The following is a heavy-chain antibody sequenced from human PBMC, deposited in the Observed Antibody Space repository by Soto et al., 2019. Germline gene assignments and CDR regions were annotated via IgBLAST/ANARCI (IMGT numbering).Heavy chain of an antibody. CDR2: LYIGGGT. J-gene: IGHJ4*02. D-gene: IGHD2-15*01. CDR3: SREVVAGDF. Sequence: EVQLVESGGGLVQPGGSLRLSCAASGFTVSSNYMSWVRQAPGKGLEWVSVLYIGGGTYYADSVKGRFIISRDNSRNTLYLQMNSLRAEDTAVYYCSREVVAGDFWGQGTLVTVSS. V-gene: IGHV3-66*01. CDR1: GFTVSSNY.